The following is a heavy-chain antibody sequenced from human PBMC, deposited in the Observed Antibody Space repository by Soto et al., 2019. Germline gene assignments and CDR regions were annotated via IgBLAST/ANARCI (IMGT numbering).Heavy chain of an antibody. CDR1: GDSFTSYW. V-gene: IGHV5-51*01. D-gene: IGHD3-9*01. CDR2: IYPGDSDT. CDR3: ARLEKYYDILNGPFYSGMDV. J-gene: IGHJ6*02. Sequence: PGKSQKISCNGSGDSFTSYWIGWVRQMPGKGLEWMGIIYPGDSDTRYSPSFQGQVTISADKSISTAYLQWSSLKASDTAMYYCARLEKYYDILNGPFYSGMDVLAQGAAVTVS.